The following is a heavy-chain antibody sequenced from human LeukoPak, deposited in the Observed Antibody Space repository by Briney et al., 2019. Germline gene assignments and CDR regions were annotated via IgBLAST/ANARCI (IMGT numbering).Heavy chain of an antibody. V-gene: IGHV1-18*01. D-gene: IGHD4-17*01. CDR2: ISAYNGNT. CDR3: ARGRLTTRVPHY. CDR1: RYTFTSYG. Sequence: ASVKVSCKASRYTFTSYGISRVRQAPGQGLEWMGWISAYNGNTNYAQKLQGRVTMTTDTSTSTAYMELRSLRSDDTAVYYCARGRLTTRVPHYWGQGTLVTVSS. J-gene: IGHJ4*02.